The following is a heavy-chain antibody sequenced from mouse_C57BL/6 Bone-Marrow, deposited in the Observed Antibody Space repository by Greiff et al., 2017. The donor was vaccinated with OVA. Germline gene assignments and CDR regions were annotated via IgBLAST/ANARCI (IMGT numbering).Heavy chain of an antibody. J-gene: IGHJ4*01. Sequence: EVMLVEPGGGLVQPGESLKLSCESNEYEFPSHDMPWVRKTPEKRLELVAAINSDGGSTYYPDTMESRFTLSRDNTKKTPYLQMRRLESEEAALYYSARVDYDGAMDYWGQGTSGTVSS. V-gene: IGHV5-2*01. CDR1: EYEFPSHD. CDR3: ARVDYDGAMDY. D-gene: IGHD2-4*01. CDR2: INSDGGST.